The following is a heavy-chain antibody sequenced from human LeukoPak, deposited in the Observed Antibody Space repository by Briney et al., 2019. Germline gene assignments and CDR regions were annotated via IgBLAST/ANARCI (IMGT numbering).Heavy chain of an antibody. CDR3: ARAKIVVVPAAMGDYYYYMDV. D-gene: IGHD2-2*01. CDR1: GGSINSGRYY. V-gene: IGHV4-61*09. J-gene: IGHJ6*03. Sequence: PSETLSLTCNVSGGSINSGRYYWSWIRQPAGRGLEWIGHISTSGRTSYSPSLKSRVTISVDTSKNQFSLKMSSVSAADTAVYYCARAKIVVVPAAMGDYYYYMDVWGKGTTVTISS. CDR2: ISTSGRT.